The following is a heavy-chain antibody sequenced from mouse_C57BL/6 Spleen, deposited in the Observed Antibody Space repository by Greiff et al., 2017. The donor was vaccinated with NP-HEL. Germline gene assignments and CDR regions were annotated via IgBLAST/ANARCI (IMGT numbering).Heavy chain of an antibody. J-gene: IGHJ3*01. D-gene: IGHD3-2*02. CDR2: IDPEDGDT. Sequence: EIQLQQSGAELVRPGASVKLSCTASGFNIKDYYMHWVKQRPEQGLEWIGRIDPEDGDTEYAPKFQGKATMTADTSSNTAYLQLSSLTSEDTAVYYCTTGDSSGYNWFAYWGQGTLVTVSA. CDR3: TTGDSSGYNWFAY. V-gene: IGHV14-1*01. CDR1: GFNIKDYY.